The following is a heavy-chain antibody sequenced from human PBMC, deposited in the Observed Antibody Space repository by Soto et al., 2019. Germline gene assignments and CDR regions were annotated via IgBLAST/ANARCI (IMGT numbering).Heavy chain of an antibody. Sequence: ASVKVSCKVSGYTLTELSMHWVRQAPGKGLEWMGGFDPEDGETIYAQKFQGRATMTEDTSTDTAYMELSSLRSEDTAVYYCAAGGVIVIDPYFDYWGQGTLVTVSS. CDR1: GYTLTELS. J-gene: IGHJ4*02. CDR3: AAGGVIVIDPYFDY. V-gene: IGHV1-24*01. CDR2: FDPEDGET. D-gene: IGHD3-16*02.